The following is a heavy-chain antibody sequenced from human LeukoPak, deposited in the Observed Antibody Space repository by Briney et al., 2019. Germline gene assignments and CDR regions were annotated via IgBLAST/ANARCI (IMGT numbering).Heavy chain of an antibody. V-gene: IGHV3-48*01. Sequence: PGGSLRLSCAASGFTFSSYSMNWVRQAPGKGLEWVSYISSSSSTIYYADSVKGRFTISRDNAKNSLYLQMNSLRAEDTAVYYCARGPGKESYYYYYMDVWGKGTTVTVSS. CDR3: ARGPGKESYYYYYMDV. CDR2: ISSSSSTI. CDR1: GFTFSSYS. J-gene: IGHJ6*03. D-gene: IGHD5-24*01.